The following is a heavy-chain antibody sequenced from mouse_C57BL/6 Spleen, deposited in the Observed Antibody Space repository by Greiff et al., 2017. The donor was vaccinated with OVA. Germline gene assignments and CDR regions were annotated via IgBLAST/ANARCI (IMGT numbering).Heavy chain of an antibody. CDR1: GFNIKDYY. D-gene: IGHD1-1*01. Sequence: VQLQQSGAELVKPGASVKLSCTASGFNIKDYYMHWVKQRTEQGLEWIGRIDPEDGETKDAPKFQGKATITADTSSNTAYLQLSSLTSEDTAVYYCARASYYGSQYYFDYWGQGTTLTVSS. CDR2: IDPEDGET. V-gene: IGHV14-2*01. CDR3: ARASYYGSQYYFDY. J-gene: IGHJ2*01.